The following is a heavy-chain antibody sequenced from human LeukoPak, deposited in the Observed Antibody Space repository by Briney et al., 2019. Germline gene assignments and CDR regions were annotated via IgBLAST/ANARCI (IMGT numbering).Heavy chain of an antibody. CDR2: ISYDGSNK. V-gene: IGHV3-30*18. CDR1: GFTFSSYG. D-gene: IGHD3-10*01. J-gene: IGHJ5*02. Sequence: GGSLRLSCAASGFTFSSYGMHWVRQAPGKGLEWVAVISYDGSNKYYADSVKGRFTISRDNSKNTLYLQMNSLRAEDTAVYYCAKHGNAGSGSFDPWGQGTLVTVSS. CDR3: AKHGNAGSGSFDP.